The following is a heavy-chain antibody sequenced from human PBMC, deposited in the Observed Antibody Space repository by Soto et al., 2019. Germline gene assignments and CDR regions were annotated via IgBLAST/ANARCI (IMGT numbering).Heavy chain of an antibody. Sequence: SETLSLTCTVSGGSISSGGYYWSWIRQHPGKGLELIGYIYYSGSTYYNPSLKSRVTISVDTSKNQFSLKLSSVTAADTAVYYCARDSGYSYGYVWFDPWGQGTLVTSPQ. J-gene: IGHJ5*02. CDR1: GGSISSGGYY. CDR3: ARDSGYSYGYVWFDP. V-gene: IGHV4-31*03. CDR2: IYYSGST. D-gene: IGHD5-18*01.